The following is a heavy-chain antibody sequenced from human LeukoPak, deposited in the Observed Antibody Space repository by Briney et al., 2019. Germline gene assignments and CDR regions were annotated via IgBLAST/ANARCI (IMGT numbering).Heavy chain of an antibody. CDR2: IYPSDSDT. V-gene: IGHV5-51*01. CDR3: TRTPRLVAHAFYFDQ. CDR1: GYTFATYW. D-gene: IGHD2-2*01. J-gene: IGHJ4*02. Sequence: GESLKISCKGFGYTFATYWINWVRQMPGKGPEWMGTIYPSDSDTRYSPSFQGHVTISADKSITTAYLQWSSLKASDSAMYYCTRTPRLVAHAFYFDQWGRGTLVTVSS.